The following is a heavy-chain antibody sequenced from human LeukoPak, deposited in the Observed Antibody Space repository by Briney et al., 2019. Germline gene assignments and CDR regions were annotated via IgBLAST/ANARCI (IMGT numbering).Heavy chain of an antibody. CDR3: VSGYCSGGRCYSRDA. D-gene: IGHD2-15*01. CDR2: IRNNGGNT. Sequence: GGSLRLSCSASGFTFSSYATYWVRQAPGKGLEYISAIRNNGGNTYYADSVKGRFTISRDNSKNTLLLQMSSLRAEDTAVYYCVSGYCSGGRCYSRDAWGQGTTVTVSS. J-gene: IGHJ6*03. CDR1: GFTFSSYA. V-gene: IGHV3-64D*06.